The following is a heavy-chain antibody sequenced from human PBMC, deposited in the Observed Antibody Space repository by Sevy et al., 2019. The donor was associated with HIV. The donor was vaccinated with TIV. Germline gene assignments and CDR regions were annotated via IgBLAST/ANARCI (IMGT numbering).Heavy chain of an antibody. J-gene: IGHJ1*01. CDR1: GGSISSGDYY. D-gene: IGHD2-2*03. V-gene: IGHV4-31*03. Sequence: SETLSLTCTVSGGSISSGDYYWSWIRQHPGKGLEWIGYIYYSGSTYYNPSLKSRVTISVDTSKNQFSLKLSSVTAADTAVYYCARVVGNGYCSSTSCQRYFQHWGQGTLVTVSS. CDR3: ARVVGNGYCSSTSCQRYFQH. CDR2: IYYSGST.